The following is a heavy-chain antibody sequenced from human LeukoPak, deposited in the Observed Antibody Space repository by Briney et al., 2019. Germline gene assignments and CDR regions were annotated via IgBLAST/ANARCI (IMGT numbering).Heavy chain of an antibody. V-gene: IGHV3-23*01. CDR1: GFTFSNYA. J-gene: IGHJ4*02. CDR3: ASPTEGTGYCRYYFDN. Sequence: GGSMRLSCPASGFTFSNYAMSWVRQAPGGGLEWVSTITDTGGSTYSADSVKGRFTISRDNSKNPLYLQMSSLRVEDTAIYYCASPTEGTGYCRYYFDNWGQGTLVAVSS. D-gene: IGHD3/OR15-3a*01. CDR2: ITDTGGST.